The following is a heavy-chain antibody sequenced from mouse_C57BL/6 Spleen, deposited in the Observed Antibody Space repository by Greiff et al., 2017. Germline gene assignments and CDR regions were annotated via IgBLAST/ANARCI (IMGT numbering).Heavy chain of an antibody. V-gene: IGHV1-55*01. CDR2: IYPGSGST. CDR3: ARIYYCGSSRAMDY. D-gene: IGHD1-1*01. J-gene: IGHJ4*01. CDR1: GYTFTSYW. Sequence: QVQLQQPGAELVKPGASVKMSCKASGYTFTSYWITWVKQRPGQGLEWIGEIYPGSGSTNYNEKFKSKATLTVDTSSSTAYMQLSSLTSEDSAVYYCARIYYCGSSRAMDYWGQGTSVTVSS.